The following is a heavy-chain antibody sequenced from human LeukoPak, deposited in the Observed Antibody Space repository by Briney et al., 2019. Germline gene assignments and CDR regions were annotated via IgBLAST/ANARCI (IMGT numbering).Heavy chain of an antibody. CDR1: GFSLTTYD. CDR2: ITDSGDRT. J-gene: IGHJ4*02. CDR3: TIGTRPGYSGGWYYFDY. V-gene: IGHV3-23*01. D-gene: IGHD6-19*01. Sequence: PGGSLRLSCTVSGFSLTTYDIRWARQAPGKGLEWVSSITDSGDRTYYTDSVKGRFTIFRDNSWNTLSLQMNSLRGEDTARYYCTIGTRPGYSGGWYYFDYWGQGALVTVSS.